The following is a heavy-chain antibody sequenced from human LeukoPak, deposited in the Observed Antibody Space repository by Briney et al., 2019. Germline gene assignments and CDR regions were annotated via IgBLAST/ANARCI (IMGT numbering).Heavy chain of an antibody. J-gene: IGHJ3*02. Sequence: GGSLRLSCAASGFIFRNYGMHCVRQAPGKGLEWVALTWYDESNKYYADSVKGRFTISRDNSKNTLYLQMNSLRAEDTAVYYCARDLWCGADCYGTFDIWGQGTMVSVSS. V-gene: IGHV3-33*01. CDR2: TWYDESNK. CDR1: GFIFRNYG. CDR3: ARDLWCGADCYGTFDI. D-gene: IGHD2-21*02.